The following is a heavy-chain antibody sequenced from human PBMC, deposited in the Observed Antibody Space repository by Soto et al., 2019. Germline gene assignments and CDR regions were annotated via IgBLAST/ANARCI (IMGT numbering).Heavy chain of an antibody. CDR3: ARVGHITNYGMSV. V-gene: IGHV1-69*01. CDR2: IIPFFGTS. CDR1: GGPFSSYP. J-gene: IGHJ6*02. Sequence: QVQLVQSGAEVKKPGSSVQVSCEASGGPFSSYPINWVRQAPGQGLEWMGGIIPFFGTSNYAQKFQGRVTITADDSTSTAYMELRSLRSEDTAVYYCARVGHITNYGMSVWGQGTTVTVAS. D-gene: IGHD1-26*01.